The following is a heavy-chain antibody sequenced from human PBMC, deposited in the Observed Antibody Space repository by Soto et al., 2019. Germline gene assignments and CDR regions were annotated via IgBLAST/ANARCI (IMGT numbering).Heavy chain of an antibody. D-gene: IGHD3-10*01. CDR2: MAPSGDNA. CDR1: WLAVKSYA. CDR3: ANSGSHSYFQH. J-gene: IGHJ1*01. V-gene: IGHV3-23*01. Sequence: PVVSRTLSRAASWLAVKSYAMNWIRQSPGKGLEWVSAMAPSGDNAYYADSVTGRFTISRDNSKDTPYLQMNSLRADDTAVYYGANSGSHSYFQHWGQGSLVTVSS.